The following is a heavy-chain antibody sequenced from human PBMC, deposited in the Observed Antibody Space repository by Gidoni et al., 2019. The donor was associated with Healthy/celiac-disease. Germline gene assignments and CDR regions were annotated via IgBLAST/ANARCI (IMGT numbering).Heavy chain of an antibody. Sequence: QWQMVQSGAEVKKPGVSVKVSCMAYRYTFTGYYMHWVRQAPGHGLEWMRRIHPNSGGTNYAQKFQGRVTMTRDTSSSTAYMELSRLRADDTAVYYCARDNEGLTDYWGQGTLVTVSS. D-gene: IGHD2-8*01. V-gene: IGHV1-2*06. CDR3: ARDNEGLTDY. J-gene: IGHJ4*02. CDR2: IHPNSGGT. CDR1: RYTFTGYY.